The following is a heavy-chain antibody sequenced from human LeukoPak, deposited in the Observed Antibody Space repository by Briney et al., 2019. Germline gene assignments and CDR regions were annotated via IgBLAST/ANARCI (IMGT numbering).Heavy chain of an antibody. CDR2: IWYDGSNK. CDR1: GFTFSSYG. D-gene: IGHD3-3*01. J-gene: IGHJ5*02. Sequence: GGSLRLSCAASGFTFSSYGMHWVRQAPGKGLEWVAVIWYDGSNKYYADSVKGRFTISRDNSKNTLYLQMNSLRAEDTAVYYCAKMAITIFGVPNWFDPWGQGTLVTVSS. CDR3: AKMAITIFGVPNWFDP. V-gene: IGHV3-33*06.